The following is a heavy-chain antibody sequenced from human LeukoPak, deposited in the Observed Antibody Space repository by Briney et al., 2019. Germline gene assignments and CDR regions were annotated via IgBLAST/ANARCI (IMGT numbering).Heavy chain of an antibody. V-gene: IGHV4-34*01. CDR2: INHSGST. Sequence: SETLSLTCTVSGGSISSYYWSWIRQPPGKGLEWIGEINHSGSTNYNPSLKSRVTISVDTSKNQFSLKLSSVTAADTAVYYCARAHNYYGSGSYYYYYYMDVWGKGTTVTVSS. J-gene: IGHJ6*03. CDR1: GGSISSYY. CDR3: ARAHNYYGSGSYYYYYYMDV. D-gene: IGHD3-10*01.